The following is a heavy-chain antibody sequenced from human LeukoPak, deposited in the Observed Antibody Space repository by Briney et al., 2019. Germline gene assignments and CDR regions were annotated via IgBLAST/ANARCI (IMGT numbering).Heavy chain of an antibody. CDR3: ARKRLSADSFDI. V-gene: IGHV6-1*01. CDR2: TYYRSKWYN. Sequence: SPTLSLTCAISGDSVSSNSTAWNWIRQSPSRGLEWLGRTYYRSKWYNDYTVSVKSRITFNPDTSKNQFSLHLNSVTPEDTAVYYCARKRLSADSFDIWGQGTLVTVSS. CDR1: GDSVSSNSTA. D-gene: IGHD4/OR15-4a*01. J-gene: IGHJ3*02.